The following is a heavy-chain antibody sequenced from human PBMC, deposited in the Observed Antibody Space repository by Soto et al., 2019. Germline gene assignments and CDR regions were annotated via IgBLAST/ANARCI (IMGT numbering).Heavy chain of an antibody. V-gene: IGHV4-39*07. CDR3: ASPYDYGDEYFQH. Sequence: SETLSLTCTVSGGSISSSSYYWGWIRQPPGKGLEWIGSIYYSGSTYYNPSLKSRVTISVDTSKNQFSLKLSSVTAADTAVYYCASPYDYGDEYFQHWGQGTLVTVSS. CDR2: IYYSGST. D-gene: IGHD4-17*01. J-gene: IGHJ1*01. CDR1: GGSISSSSYY.